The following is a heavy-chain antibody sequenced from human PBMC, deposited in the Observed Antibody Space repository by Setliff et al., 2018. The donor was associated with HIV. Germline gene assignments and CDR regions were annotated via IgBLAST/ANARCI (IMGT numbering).Heavy chain of an antibody. CDR2: INPSGGNT. Sequence: ASVKVSCKASGYTVTRYYMHWVRQAPGQGLEWMGIINPSGGNTNYAQKLQGRVTMTRNTSIATAYMELSNLRSEDTAVYYCARGRSRAKDAFDIWGQGTMVTVSS. CDR1: GYTVTRYY. CDR3: ARGRSRAKDAFDI. J-gene: IGHJ3*02. V-gene: IGHV1-46*01. D-gene: IGHD6-13*01.